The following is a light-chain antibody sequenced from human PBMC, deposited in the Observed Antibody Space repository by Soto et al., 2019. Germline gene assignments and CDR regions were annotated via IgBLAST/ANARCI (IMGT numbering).Light chain of an antibody. Sequence: DFVMTQSPLSLSVTPGEPASISCRSSQSLLHSNGYNYLDWYLQKPGQSPQLLIYLGSIRASGVHDRFGGRGAGTVFMMESSGVEAEDVGFYCFLQVLEAITFGGGTNVDIK. CDR3: LQVLEAIT. CDR1: QSLLHSNGYNY. J-gene: IGKJ4*01. CDR2: LGS. V-gene: IGKV2-28*01.